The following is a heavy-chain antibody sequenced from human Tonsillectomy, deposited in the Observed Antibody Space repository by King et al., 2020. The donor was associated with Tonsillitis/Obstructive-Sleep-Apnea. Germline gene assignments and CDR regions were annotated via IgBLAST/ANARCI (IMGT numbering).Heavy chain of an antibody. CDR3: ARVSGSYSFDY. Sequence: VQLVESGGGLVQPGGSLRLSCAASGFTFSSYEMNWVRQAPGKGLEWVSYISSSGSTIYYADSVKGRFTISRDNAKNSLYLQMNSLRAEDTAVYYCARVSGSYSFDYWGQGTLVTVSS. CDR1: GFTFSSYE. CDR2: ISSSGSTI. D-gene: IGHD3-10*01. V-gene: IGHV3-48*03. J-gene: IGHJ4*02.